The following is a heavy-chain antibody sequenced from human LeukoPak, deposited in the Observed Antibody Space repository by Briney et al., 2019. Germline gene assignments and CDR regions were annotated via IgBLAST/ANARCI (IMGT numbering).Heavy chain of an antibody. D-gene: IGHD1-26*01. J-gene: IGHJ6*03. V-gene: IGHV4-4*07. Sequence: PSETLSLTCTVSGGSISSYYWSWIRQSAGKGLEWIGRMYSSGSSNYNPPLKSRITMSVDTSKSEFSLKLTSVTAADTAVYYCARGGRYYYDYYMDVWGKGATVTVSS. CDR2: MYSSGSS. CDR1: GGSISSYY. CDR3: ARGGRYYYDYYMDV.